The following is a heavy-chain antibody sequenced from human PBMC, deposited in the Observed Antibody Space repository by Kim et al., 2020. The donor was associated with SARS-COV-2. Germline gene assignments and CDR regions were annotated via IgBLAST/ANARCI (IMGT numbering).Heavy chain of an antibody. D-gene: IGHD2-21*01. J-gene: IGHJ4*02. V-gene: IGHV3-23*01. CDR3: AKSKGGDCPDY. Sequence: YYADSVPGRFTISRDNSKNTLYLQMNSLRAEDTAVYYCAKSKGGDCPDYWGQGTLVIVSS.